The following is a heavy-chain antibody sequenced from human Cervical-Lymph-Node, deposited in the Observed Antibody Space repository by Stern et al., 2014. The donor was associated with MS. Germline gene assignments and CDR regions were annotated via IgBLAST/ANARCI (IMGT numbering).Heavy chain of an antibody. Sequence: QVQLQQWGAGLLKPSETLSLTCAVYGGSFSGYYWSWIRQPPGKGLEWIGEVNHSGSTNYNPSLKSRVTISVDTSKTQFSLKLSSVTAADTAVYYCRGRTGIPGNFFDYWGQGTLVPVSS. CDR1: GGSFSGYY. D-gene: IGHD1-20*01. V-gene: IGHV4-34*01. CDR2: VNHSGST. CDR3: RGRTGIPGNFFDY. J-gene: IGHJ4*02.